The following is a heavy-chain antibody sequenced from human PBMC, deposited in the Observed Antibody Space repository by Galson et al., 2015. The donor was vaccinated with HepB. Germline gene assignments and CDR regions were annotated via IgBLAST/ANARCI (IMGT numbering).Heavy chain of an antibody. Sequence: SLRLSCAASGFTFNNYGMHWVRQAPGKGLEWVAVLSYDASNKYYADSVRGRFTISRDNSKNTLYLQMNSLRAEDTAVYFCAKAARGGSSNLYYYCAMDVWGQGTTVTVSS. V-gene: IGHV3-30*18. CDR3: AKAARGGSSNLYYYCAMDV. CDR2: LSYDASNK. J-gene: IGHJ6*02. D-gene: IGHD1-26*01. CDR1: GFTFNNYG.